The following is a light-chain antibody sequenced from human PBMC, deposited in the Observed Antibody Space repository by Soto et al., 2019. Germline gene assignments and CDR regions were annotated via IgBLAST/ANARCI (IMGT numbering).Light chain of an antibody. Sequence: IVMTHSPVTLSLSPCGRATLSFRASQSISSNLAWYQQKPGQAPRLLIDDASTRAAGIPARFNGGGSGTEFTLTISSLQPEDFATYYCLQDYNYPRTFGQGTKVDIK. CDR3: LQDYNYPRT. V-gene: IGKV3-15*01. CDR1: QSISSN. J-gene: IGKJ1*01. CDR2: DAS.